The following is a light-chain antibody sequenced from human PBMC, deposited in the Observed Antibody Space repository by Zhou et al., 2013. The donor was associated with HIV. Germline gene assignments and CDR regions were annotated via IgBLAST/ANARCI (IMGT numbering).Light chain of an antibody. Sequence: EIVLTQSPDILSLSPGERATLSCRASQSVKYLAWYQQKAGQAPSLLIYEASNRAAGVPARFSGSGSGTDFTLTISSLEPEDSALYYCQQRGDWPPYTFGQGTNLEIK. V-gene: IGKV3-11*01. CDR2: EAS. CDR3: QQRGDWPPYT. J-gene: IGKJ2*01. CDR1: QSVKY.